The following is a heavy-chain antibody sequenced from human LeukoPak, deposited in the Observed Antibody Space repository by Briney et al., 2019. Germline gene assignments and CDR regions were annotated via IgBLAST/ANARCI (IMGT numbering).Heavy chain of an antibody. D-gene: IGHD6-19*01. Sequence: SETLSLTCTVSGGSISSYYWSWIRQPPGKGLEWIGSIYYSGSTYYNPSLKSRVTISVDTSKNQFSLKLSSVTAADTAVYYCARRYPRSRSGTIRYFDYWGQGTLVTVSS. CDR1: GGSISSYY. J-gene: IGHJ4*02. CDR3: ARRYPRSRSGTIRYFDY. V-gene: IGHV4-39*01. CDR2: IYYSGST.